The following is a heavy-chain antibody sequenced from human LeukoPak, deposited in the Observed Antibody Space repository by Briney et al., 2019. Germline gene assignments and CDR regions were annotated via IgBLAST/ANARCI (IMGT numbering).Heavy chain of an antibody. CDR1: GFTFSTYW. CDR3: ARASTTVPNLLDY. Sequence: GGSLRLSCVASGFTFSTYWMHWVRQAPGKGLLWVSRLSGDGSSTAYADSLKGLFTISRDNAKHTLYLQMNSLRAEDTAVYFCARASTTVPNLLDYWGQGTLVSVSS. V-gene: IGHV3-74*03. J-gene: IGHJ4*02. D-gene: IGHD4-17*01. CDR2: LSGDGSST.